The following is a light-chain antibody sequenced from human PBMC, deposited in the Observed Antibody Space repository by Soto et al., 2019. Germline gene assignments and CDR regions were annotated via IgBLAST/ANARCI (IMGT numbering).Light chain of an antibody. J-gene: IGKJ4*01. CDR3: QQYGSSPLT. CDR2: RAS. CDR1: QSVSSDY. Sequence: EIVLTQSPGTLSLSPGERATLSCRASQSVSSDYLAWYPQKPGQTPKVLIYRASSRATGIPDRFSGSGSGTDFTLTISRLEPEDFAVYYCQQYGSSPLTFGGGTKVEIK. V-gene: IGKV3-20*01.